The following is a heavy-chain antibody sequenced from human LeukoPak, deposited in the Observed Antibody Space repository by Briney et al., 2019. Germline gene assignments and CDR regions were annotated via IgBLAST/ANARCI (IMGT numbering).Heavy chain of an antibody. CDR2: IKQDGSEK. J-gene: IGHJ6*02. D-gene: IGHD3-3*01. Sequence: TGGSLRLSCAASGFTFSSYWMSWVRQAPGKGLEWVANIKQDGSEKYYVDSVKGRFTISRDNARNSLYLQMNSLRAEDTAVYYCARGQDFWSGYFANYYYGMDVWGQGTTVTVSS. V-gene: IGHV3-7*03. CDR1: GFTFSSYW. CDR3: ARGQDFWSGYFANYYYGMDV.